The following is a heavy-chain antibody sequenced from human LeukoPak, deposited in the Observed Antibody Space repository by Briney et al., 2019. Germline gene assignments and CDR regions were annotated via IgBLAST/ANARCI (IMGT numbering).Heavy chain of an antibody. J-gene: IGHJ4*02. CDR2: ISAYNGKT. D-gene: IGHD3-10*01. CDR1: GYTFTSYG. Sequence: ASVKVSCKASGYTFTSYGITWVRQAPGQGLEWMGWISAYNGKTNYAQRFQGRVTMTTETPTSTAYMELRSLRSDDAAVYYCARIDLAYGSGTYYTSYFEYWGQGTLVTVSS. CDR3: ARIDLAYGSGTYYTSYFEY. V-gene: IGHV1-18*01.